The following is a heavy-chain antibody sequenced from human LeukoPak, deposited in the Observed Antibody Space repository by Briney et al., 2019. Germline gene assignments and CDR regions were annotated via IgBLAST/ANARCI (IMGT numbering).Heavy chain of an antibody. D-gene: IGHD1-1*01. CDR1: GGSISSYY. J-gene: IGHJ4*02. CDR3: ARDYNWNVGFDY. Sequence: SETLSLTCSVSGGSISSYYWSWIRQPPGKGLEWIGYIYYSGSTNYNPSLKSRVTISVDTSKNQFSLKLSSVTAADTAVYYCARDYNWNVGFDYWGQGTLVTVSS. CDR2: IYYSGST. V-gene: IGHV4-59*01.